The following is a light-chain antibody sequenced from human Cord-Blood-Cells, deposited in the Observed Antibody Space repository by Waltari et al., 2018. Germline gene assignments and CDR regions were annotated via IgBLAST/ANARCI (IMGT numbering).Light chain of an antibody. Sequence: ELVLTQSPATPSLSPGERATISCRASQSVSSYLAWYQQKPGQAPRLLIYDASNRATGIPARFSGSGSGTDFTLTISSLEPEDFAVYYCQQRSNWPWTFGQGTKVEIK. CDR2: DAS. CDR3: QQRSNWPWT. J-gene: IGKJ1*01. V-gene: IGKV3-11*01. CDR1: QSVSSY.